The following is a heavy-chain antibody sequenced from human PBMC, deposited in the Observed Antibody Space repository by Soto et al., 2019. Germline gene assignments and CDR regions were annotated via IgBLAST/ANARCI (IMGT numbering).Heavy chain of an antibody. J-gene: IGHJ4*02. Sequence: PGGSLRLSCAASGFTFSSYGMHWVRQAPGKGLEWVAVIWYDGSNKYYADSVKGRFTISRDNSKNTLYLQMNSLRAEDTAVYYCARPYYYGSGSYPFDYWGQGTLVTVSS. CDR3: ARPYYYGSGSYPFDY. CDR2: IWYDGSNK. V-gene: IGHV3-33*01. D-gene: IGHD3-10*01. CDR1: GFTFSSYG.